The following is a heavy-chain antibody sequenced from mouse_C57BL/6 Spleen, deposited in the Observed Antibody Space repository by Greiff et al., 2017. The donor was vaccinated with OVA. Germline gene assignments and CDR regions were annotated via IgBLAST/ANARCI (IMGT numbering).Heavy chain of an antibody. J-gene: IGHJ2*01. CDR1: GYTFTSYW. CDR2: IDPTSGGT. CDR3: ARRTSYGSFDY. D-gene: IGHD1-1*01. Sequence: QVQLQQPGAELVKPGASVKLSCKASGYTFTSYWMNGVKKRPGRGLEWIGRIDPTSGGTKYNAKFKSKATLTVDKPSSTAYMQLSSLTSEDSAVYYCARRTSYGSFDYWGQGTTLTVSS. V-gene: IGHV1-62-3*01.